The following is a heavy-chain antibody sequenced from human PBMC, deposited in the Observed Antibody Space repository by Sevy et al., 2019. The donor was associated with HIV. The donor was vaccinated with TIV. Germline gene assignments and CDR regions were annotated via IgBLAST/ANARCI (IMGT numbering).Heavy chain of an antibody. J-gene: IGHJ4*02. D-gene: IGHD3-22*01. CDR2: ISNDGVGK. CDR1: GI. V-gene: IGHV3-30*04. Sequence: GGSLRLSCAAAGIMHGVRQAPGGGLEGVAGISNDGVGKYYLDSVKGRLIVSRDNSQNKVYLEINSLRTEDTAVYYCAGEGGSSGRCGYFHYWGLGTLVTVSS. CDR3: AGEGGSSGRCGYFHY.